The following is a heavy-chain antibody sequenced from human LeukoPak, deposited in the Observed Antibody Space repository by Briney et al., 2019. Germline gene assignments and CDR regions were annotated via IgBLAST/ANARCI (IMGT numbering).Heavy chain of an antibody. Sequence: PGGSLRLSCAVSGLTFNNYAMSWVRQAPGKGLEWVSAISKSGDHTYYAASAKGRFTIYRDNSKNTQYLQMNSLRAEDTAVYYCATPWGPDTSAFRWGRDGMDVWGQGTTVIVS. J-gene: IGHJ6*02. CDR1: GLTFNNYA. CDR2: ISKSGDHT. CDR3: ATPWGPDTSAFRWGRDGMDV. D-gene: IGHD3-16*01. V-gene: IGHV3-23*01.